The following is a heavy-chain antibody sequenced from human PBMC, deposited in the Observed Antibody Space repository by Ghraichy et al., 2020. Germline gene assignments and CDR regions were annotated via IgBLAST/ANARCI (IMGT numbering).Heavy chain of an antibody. CDR3: AKDINGVATGIPYYYYGMDV. V-gene: IGHV3-43*01. D-gene: IGHD2-21*02. CDR2: ISWDGYST. J-gene: IGHJ6*02. CDR1: GFTFDDYP. Sequence: GGSLRLSCAASGFTFDDYPMHWVRQAPGKGLEWVSLISWDGYSTYYADSVKGRFTISRDNSKDSLYLQMNSLRTEDTALYYCAKDINGVATGIPYYYYGMDVWGQGTTVTVSS.